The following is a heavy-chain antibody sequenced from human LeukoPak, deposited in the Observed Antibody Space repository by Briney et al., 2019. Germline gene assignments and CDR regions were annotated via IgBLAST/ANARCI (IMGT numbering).Heavy chain of an antibody. D-gene: IGHD3-9*01. CDR3: ARVAYFDWFFDY. V-gene: IGHV4-59*01. CDR1: GGSISSYY. CDR2: IYYSGST. Sequence: SETLSLTCTVSGGSISSYYWSWIRQPPGKGLEWIGYIYYSGSTNYNPSLKRRVTISVDTSKNQFSLKLSSVTAADTAVYYCARVAYFDWFFDYWGQGTLVTVSS. J-gene: IGHJ4*02.